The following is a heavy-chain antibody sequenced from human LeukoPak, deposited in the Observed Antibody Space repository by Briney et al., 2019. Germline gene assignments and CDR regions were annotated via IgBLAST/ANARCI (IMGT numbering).Heavy chain of an antibody. D-gene: IGHD1-26*01. J-gene: IGHJ4*02. CDR2: INSDGSST. CDR3: ARDRNTGSSYENLFEY. Sequence: GGSLRLSCAASGFTFSPYWMHWVRQAPGKGLLWVSRINSDGSSTSYADSVKGRFTISRDNAKNTLYLQVNSLRAEDTGVYYCARDRNTGSSYENLFEYWGQGTLVTVSS. CDR1: GFTFSPYW. V-gene: IGHV3-74*01.